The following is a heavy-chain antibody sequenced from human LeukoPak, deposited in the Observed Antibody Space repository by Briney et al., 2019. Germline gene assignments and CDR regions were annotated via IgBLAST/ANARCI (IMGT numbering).Heavy chain of an antibody. CDR2: ISSSSSTI. D-gene: IGHD6-13*01. Sequence: PGGSLRLSCAASGFTFSSYSMNWVRQAPGKGLEWVSYISSSSSTIYYADSVKGRFTISRDNAKNSLYLQTNSLRAEDTAVYYCARDAAAAGSAYFDYWGQGTLVTVSS. V-gene: IGHV3-48*01. CDR3: ARDAAAAGSAYFDY. CDR1: GFTFSSYS. J-gene: IGHJ4*02.